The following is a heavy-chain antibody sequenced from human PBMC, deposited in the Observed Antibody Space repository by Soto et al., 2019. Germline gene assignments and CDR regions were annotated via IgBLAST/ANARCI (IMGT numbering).Heavy chain of an antibody. D-gene: IGHD2-15*01. CDR2: IYHSGST. CDR3: ARQGGLYCSGGSCYSGGLRMDRTNYYYYGMDV. J-gene: IGHJ6*02. Sequence: PSETLSLTCAVSGGSISSGGYSWSWIRQPPGKGLEWIGYIYHSGSTYYNPSLKSRVTISVDTSKNQFSLKLSSVTAADTAVYYCARQGGLYCSGGSCYSGGLRMDRTNYYYYGMDVWGQGTTVTVSS. CDR1: GGSISSGGYS. V-gene: IGHV4-30-2*01.